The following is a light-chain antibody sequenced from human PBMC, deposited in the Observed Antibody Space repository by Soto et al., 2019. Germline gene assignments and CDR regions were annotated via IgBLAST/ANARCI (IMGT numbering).Light chain of an antibody. J-gene: IGKJ5*01. CDR1: QDINKW. Sequence: DIQMTQSPSSVSASVGDRVTITCRASQDINKWLAWYQQKPGTAPKLLIYSASSLQRGVPSRFSGSGSGTDFTLTIGSLQPEDFAIYYCQQSYSPPPITFGQGTRLEIK. V-gene: IGKV1-12*01. CDR2: SAS. CDR3: QQSYSPPPIT.